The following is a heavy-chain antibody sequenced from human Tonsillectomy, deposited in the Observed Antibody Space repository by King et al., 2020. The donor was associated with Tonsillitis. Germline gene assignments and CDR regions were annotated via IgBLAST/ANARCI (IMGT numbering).Heavy chain of an antibody. Sequence: QLVQSGGGLVQPGRSLRLSCAVSGFIFDDYAMHWVRQVPGKGLEWVSGISWNGGTIGYADSVKGRFTISRDNAKNSLYLQMSSLRAEDTALYYCAKDITGNYLRAFDIWGQGTMVSVSS. CDR1: GFIFDDYA. V-gene: IGHV3-9*01. CDR2: ISWNGGTI. D-gene: IGHD1-26*01. CDR3: AKDITGNYLRAFDI. J-gene: IGHJ3*02.